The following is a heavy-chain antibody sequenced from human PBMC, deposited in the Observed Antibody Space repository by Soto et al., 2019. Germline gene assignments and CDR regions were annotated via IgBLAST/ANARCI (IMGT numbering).Heavy chain of an antibody. J-gene: IGHJ4*02. CDR1: GGSVSSYQ. D-gene: IGHD1-26*01. CDR3: ARDGVGPFDY. V-gene: IGHV4-59*02. Sequence: QVQLQDSGPGLLKPSETLSLTCTISGGSVSSYQWSWIRQPPGKGLEWIGLTSYRGNTVYNPSLKSRVAFSGDTSKNHFSLMLTSVTAADTAVYYCARDGVGPFDYWGQGTLVTVAS. CDR2: TSYRGNT.